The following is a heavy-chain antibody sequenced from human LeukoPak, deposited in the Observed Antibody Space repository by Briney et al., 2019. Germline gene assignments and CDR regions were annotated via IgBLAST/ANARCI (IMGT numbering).Heavy chain of an antibody. D-gene: IGHD3-10*01. CDR2: IYSGGST. V-gene: IGHV3-66*01. CDR3: ATNRLWFGDLLYY. J-gene: IGHJ4*02. Sequence: GGFLRLSCAASGFTVSSNYMSWVRQAPGKGLEWVSVIYSGGSTYYADSVKGRFTISRDNSKNTLYLQMNSLRAEDTAVYYCATNRLWFGDLLYYWGQGTLVTVSS. CDR1: GFTVSSNY.